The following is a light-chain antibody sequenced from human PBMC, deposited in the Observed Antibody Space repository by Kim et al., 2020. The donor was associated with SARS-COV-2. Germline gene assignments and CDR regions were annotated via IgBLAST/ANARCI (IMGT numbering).Light chain of an antibody. CDR3: NSRDSSGDHLGV. CDR2: GKT. V-gene: IGLV3-19*01. CDR1: NRRNYY. Sequence: GQTVRSKCQGDNRRNYYASWYQQKPGQAPVLVIYGKTNRPSGIPDRFSGSSSGNTASLTITGAQAEDEADYYCNSRDSSGDHLGVFGGGTQLTVL. J-gene: IGLJ3*02.